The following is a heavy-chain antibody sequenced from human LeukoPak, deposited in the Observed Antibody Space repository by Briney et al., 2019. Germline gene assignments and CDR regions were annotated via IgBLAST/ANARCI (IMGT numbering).Heavy chain of an antibody. CDR3: AKAGAVVVVAAKYFDY. CDR2: ISSSGSTI. V-gene: IGHV3-11*01. D-gene: IGHD2-15*01. Sequence: GGSLRLSCAASGFTFSDYYMSWIRQAPGKGLEWVSYISSSGSTIYYADSVKGRFTISRDNAKNSLYLQMNSLRAEDTAVYYCAKAGAVVVVAAKYFDYWGQGTLVTVSS. CDR1: GFTFSDYY. J-gene: IGHJ4*02.